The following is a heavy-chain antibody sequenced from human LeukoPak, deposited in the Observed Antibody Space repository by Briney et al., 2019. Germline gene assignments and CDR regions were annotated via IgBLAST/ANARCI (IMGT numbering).Heavy chain of an antibody. CDR3: ARGTTVTPYYFDH. CDR2: IIPIFGTA. D-gene: IGHD4-17*01. Sequence: SVKASCKASGGTFSSYAISWVRQAPGQGLEWMGGIIPIFGTANYAQKFQGRVTITADESTSTAYMELSSLRSEDTAVYYCARGTTVTPYYFDHWGQGTLVTVSS. CDR1: GGTFSSYA. V-gene: IGHV1-69*13. J-gene: IGHJ4*02.